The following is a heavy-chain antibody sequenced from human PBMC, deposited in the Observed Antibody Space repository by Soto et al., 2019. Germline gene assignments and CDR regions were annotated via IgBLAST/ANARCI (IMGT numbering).Heavy chain of an antibody. CDR3: AKEDYDILTGYWFDP. CDR1: GFPFSSYA. CDR2: ISGSGGST. J-gene: IGHJ5*02. D-gene: IGHD3-9*01. Sequence: HPGGSLRLSCAASGFPFSSYAMSWVRQAPGKGLEWVSAISGSGGSTYYADSVKGRFTISRDNSKNTLYLQMNSLRAEDTAVYYCAKEDYDILTGYWFDPWGQGTLVTVSS. V-gene: IGHV3-23*01.